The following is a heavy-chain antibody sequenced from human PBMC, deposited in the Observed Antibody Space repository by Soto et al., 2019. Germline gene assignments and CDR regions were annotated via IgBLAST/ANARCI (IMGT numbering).Heavy chain of an antibody. CDR2: INPNSGGT. Sequence: GASVKVSCKASGYTFTSYGISWVRQAPGQGLEWMGWINPNSGGTNYAQKFQGRVTMTRYTSISTAYMELSRLRSDDTAVYYCAREGLRCLTGYYGMDVWGQETTVTVSS. D-gene: IGHD2-21*02. CDR1: GYTFTSYG. CDR3: AREGLRCLTGYYGMDV. V-gene: IGHV1-2*02. J-gene: IGHJ6*02.